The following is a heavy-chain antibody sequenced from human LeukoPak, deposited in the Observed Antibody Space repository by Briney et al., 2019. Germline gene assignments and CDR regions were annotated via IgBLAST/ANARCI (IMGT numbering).Heavy chain of an antibody. Sequence: GGSLRLSCAASGFTFSSFDMHWVRQPTGQGLEWVSIIGTASDTYYPGSVEGRFTLSRDNAKNSLYLQMNSLTAGDTAVYYCARGPPRGKYYYMDVWGKGTTVTVSS. J-gene: IGHJ6*03. D-gene: IGHD1-1*01. CDR1: GFTFSSFD. V-gene: IGHV3-13*01. CDR3: ARGPPRGKYYYMDV. CDR2: IGTASDT.